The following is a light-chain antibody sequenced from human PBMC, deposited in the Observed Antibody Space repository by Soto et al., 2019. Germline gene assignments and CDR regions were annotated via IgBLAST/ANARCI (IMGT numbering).Light chain of an antibody. CDR2: DVT. CDR1: SSDVGGYNY. J-gene: IGLJ1*01. V-gene: IGLV2-14*03. Sequence: QSALTQPASVSGSPGQWTTISCTGTSSDVGGYNYVSWYQHHPGKAPKLMIYDVTNRPSGVSNRFSGSKSGNTASLTISGLQTEDEADYYCSSYTSSNTYFFGTGNKVTVL. CDR3: SSYTSSNTYF.